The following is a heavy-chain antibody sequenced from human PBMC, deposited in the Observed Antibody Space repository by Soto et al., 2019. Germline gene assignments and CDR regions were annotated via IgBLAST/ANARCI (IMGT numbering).Heavy chain of an antibody. Sequence: CAGSRFTFTNFGMHWVRQAPGKGLEWVAVISYDGRVKYYVDSVKGRFTISRDDSMNTLYLQMNSLRAEDTAVYFCAKDEVGAVYYYYYGMDVWGQGTTVTVSS. CDR2: ISYDGRVK. D-gene: IGHD1-26*01. V-gene: IGHV3-30*18. CDR1: RFTFTNFG. CDR3: AKDEVGAVYYYYYGMDV. J-gene: IGHJ6*02.